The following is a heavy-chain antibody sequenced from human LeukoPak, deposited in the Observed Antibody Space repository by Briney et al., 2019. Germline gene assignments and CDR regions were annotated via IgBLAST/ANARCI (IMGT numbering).Heavy chain of an antibody. Sequence: SETLSLTCAVYGGSFSGYYWSWIRQPPGKGLEWIGEINHSGSTNYNPSLKSRVTISVDTSKNQFSLKLSSVTAADTAVYYCARAPPRYCSGGSCFDFDYWGQGTLVTVSS. CDR1: GGSFSGYY. CDR2: INHSGST. D-gene: IGHD2-15*01. J-gene: IGHJ4*02. CDR3: ARAPPRYCSGGSCFDFDY. V-gene: IGHV4-34*01.